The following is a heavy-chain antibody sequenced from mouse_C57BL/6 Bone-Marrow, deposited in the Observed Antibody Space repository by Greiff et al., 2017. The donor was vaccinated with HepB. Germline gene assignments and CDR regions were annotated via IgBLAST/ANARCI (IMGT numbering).Heavy chain of an antibody. Sequence: LVESGGGLVKPGGSLKLSCAASGFTFSDYYMYWVRQTPEKRLEWVATISDGGSYTYYPDSVKGRFTISRDNAKNNLYLQMSSLKSEDTAMYYCARAGGYPQAWFAYWGQGTLVTVSA. CDR1: GFTFSDYY. J-gene: IGHJ3*01. CDR2: ISDGGSYT. CDR3: ARAGGYPQAWFAY. V-gene: IGHV5-4*02.